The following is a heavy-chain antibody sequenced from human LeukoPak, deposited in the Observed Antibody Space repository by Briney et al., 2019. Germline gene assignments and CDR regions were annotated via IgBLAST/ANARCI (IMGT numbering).Heavy chain of an antibody. CDR1: GGSISSYY. Sequence: SETLSLTCTVSGGSISSYYWSWIRQPAGKGLEWIGRIYTSGSTNYNPSLKSRVTMSVDTSKNQFSLKLSSVTAADTAVYYCARAPLLKVVTYRVPYYFYYMDVWGKGTSVTVSS. J-gene: IGHJ6*03. D-gene: IGHD4-23*01. CDR2: IYTSGST. V-gene: IGHV4-4*07. CDR3: ARAPLLKVVTYRVPYYFYYMDV.